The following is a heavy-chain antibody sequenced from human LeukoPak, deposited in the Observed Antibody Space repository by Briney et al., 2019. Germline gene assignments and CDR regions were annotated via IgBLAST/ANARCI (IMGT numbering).Heavy chain of an antibody. J-gene: IGHJ4*02. CDR1: GFTLSSNA. CDR3: ASGRGVLRGYDY. CDR2: ISANGGST. Sequence: GGSLRLSCAVSGFTLSSNAMSWVRQAPGGGLEWVSAISANGGSTFYPGSVKGRFTISRDNSKNTLYLQMNNLRVDDTAVYYCASGRGVLRGYDYWGQGTPVTVSS. V-gene: IGHV3-23*01. D-gene: IGHD6-25*01.